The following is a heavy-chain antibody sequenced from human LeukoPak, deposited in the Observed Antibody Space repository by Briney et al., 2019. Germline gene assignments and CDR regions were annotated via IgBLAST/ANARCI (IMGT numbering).Heavy chain of an antibody. CDR3: ARNGRYCSSTSCLYYFDY. CDR1: GGTFSSYA. D-gene: IGHD2-2*01. CDR2: IIPIFGTA. J-gene: IGHJ4*02. V-gene: IGHV1-69*01. Sequence: ASVKVSCKASGGTFSSYAISWVRQAPGQGREWMGGIIPIFGTANYAQKFQGRVTITADESTSTAYMELSSLRSEDTAVYYCARNGRYCSSTSCLYYFDYWGQGTLVTVSS.